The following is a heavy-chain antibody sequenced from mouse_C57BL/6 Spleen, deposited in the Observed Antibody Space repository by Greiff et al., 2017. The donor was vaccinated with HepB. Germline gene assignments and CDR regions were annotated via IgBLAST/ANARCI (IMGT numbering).Heavy chain of an antibody. CDR3: ARDYDEGLFAY. CDR1: GYAFTNYL. V-gene: IGHV1-54*01. CDR2: INPGSGGT. Sequence: VQLQQSGAELVRPGTSVKVSCKASGYAFTNYLIEWVKQRPGQGLAWIGVINPGSGGTNYNEKFKGKATLTADKSSSTAYMQLSSLTSEDSAVYFCARDYDEGLFAYWGQGTLVTVSA. J-gene: IGHJ3*01. D-gene: IGHD2-4*01.